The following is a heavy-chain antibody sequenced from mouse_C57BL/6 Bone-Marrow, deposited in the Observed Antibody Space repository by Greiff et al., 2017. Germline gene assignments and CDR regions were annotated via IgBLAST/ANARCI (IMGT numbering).Heavy chain of an antibody. CDR2: IYPRSGNT. CDR3: GKYSNYVNYAKDQ. V-gene: IGHV1-81*01. J-gene: IGHJ4*01. Sequence: QVQLQQSGAELARPGASVKLSCKASGYTFTSYGISWVKQRTGQGLEWIGEIYPRSGNTYYNEKFKGKATLTADKSSSTAYMELRRLTSEDSAVFFCGKYSNYVNYAKDQRGPRNSGNGFS. D-gene: IGHD2-5*01. CDR1: GYTFTSYG.